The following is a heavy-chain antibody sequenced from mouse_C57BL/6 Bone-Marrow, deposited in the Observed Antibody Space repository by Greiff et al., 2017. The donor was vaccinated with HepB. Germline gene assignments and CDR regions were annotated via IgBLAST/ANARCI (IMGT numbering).Heavy chain of an antibody. J-gene: IGHJ4*01. V-gene: IGHV1-82*01. Sequence: QVQLQQSGPELVKPGASVKISCKASGYAFSSSWMNWVKQRPGKGLEWIGRIYPGDGDTNYNGKLKGKATLTADKSSSTAYMQLSSLASEDSAVYFCARRELRLGRAMDYWGQGTSVTVSS. CDR1: GYAFSSSW. CDR3: ARRELRLGRAMDY. CDR2: IYPGDGDT. D-gene: IGHD4-1*01.